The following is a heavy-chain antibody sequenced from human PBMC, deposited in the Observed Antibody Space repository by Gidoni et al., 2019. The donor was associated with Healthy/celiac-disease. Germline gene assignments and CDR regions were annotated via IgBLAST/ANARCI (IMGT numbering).Heavy chain of an antibody. J-gene: IGHJ6*02. D-gene: IGHD3-3*01. CDR1: GYTFTSYY. CDR3: ARYPYYDFWSGYYRRPYYYGMDV. V-gene: IGHV1-46*01. Sequence: QVQLVQSGAEVKKPGASVKVSCKASGYTFTSYYMHWVRQAPGQGLEWMGIINPSGGSTSYAQKFQGRVTMTRDTSTSTVYMELSSLRSEDTAVYYCARYPYYDFWSGYYRRPYYYGMDVWGQGTTVTVSS. CDR2: INPSGGST.